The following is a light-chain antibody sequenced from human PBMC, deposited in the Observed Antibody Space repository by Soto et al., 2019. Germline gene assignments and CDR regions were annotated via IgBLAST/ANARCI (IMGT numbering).Light chain of an antibody. CDR2: AAS. CDR1: QSTGIY. Sequence: DIQMTQSPSSLSASVGDRATITCRASQSTGIYLSWYQQRPGKVPKLLIYAASRLQSGVPSRFSGSGSGTDFTLTISSLQREDFATYYCQQSSSARTFGQGTKVEIK. V-gene: IGKV1-39*01. J-gene: IGKJ1*01. CDR3: QQSSSART.